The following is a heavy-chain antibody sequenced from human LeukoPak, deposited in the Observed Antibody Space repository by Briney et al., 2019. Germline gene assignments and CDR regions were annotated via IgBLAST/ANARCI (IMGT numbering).Heavy chain of an antibody. V-gene: IGHV3-74*01. Sequence: PGGSLRLSCAASGFTFSSYWMHWVRQAPGKGLVWVSRIKSDGSTNYADSVKGRFTISRDNAKNTVSLQMNSLRAEDTGVYYCAREVSYSSSWYYFDYWGQGTLVTVSS. J-gene: IGHJ4*02. CDR1: GFTFSSYW. CDR3: AREVSYSSSWYYFDY. D-gene: IGHD6-13*01. CDR2: IKSDGST.